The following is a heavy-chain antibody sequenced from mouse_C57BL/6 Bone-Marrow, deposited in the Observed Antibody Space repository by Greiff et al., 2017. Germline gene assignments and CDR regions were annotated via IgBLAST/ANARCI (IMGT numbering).Heavy chain of an antibody. CDR1: GYTFTDYE. J-gene: IGHJ3*01. V-gene: IGHV1-15*01. CDR2: IDPETGGT. CDR3: TGGRGTWAWFAY. D-gene: IGHD3-3*01. Sequence: QVQLKQSGAELVRPGASVTLSCKASGYTFTDYEMHWVKQTPVHGLEWIGAIDPETGGTAYNQKFKGKAILTADKSSSTAYMELRSLTSEDSAVDYCTGGRGTWAWFAYWGQGTLVTVSA.